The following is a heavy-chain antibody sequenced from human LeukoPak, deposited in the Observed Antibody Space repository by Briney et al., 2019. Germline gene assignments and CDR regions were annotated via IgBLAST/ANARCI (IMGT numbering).Heavy chain of an antibody. D-gene: IGHD2-15*01. CDR2: IRSKAYGETT. J-gene: IGHJ4*02. CDR1: GFPFGDYH. Sequence: GESLRLSCTVSGFPFGDYHMTWFRQAPGKGLECVGGIRSKAYGETTQYAASVKGTFSISRDDSKSIAYLQMNSLRTEDTAVYYCTRDGRGSNFDYWGQGTLVTVSS. V-gene: IGHV3-49*03. CDR3: TRDGRGSNFDY.